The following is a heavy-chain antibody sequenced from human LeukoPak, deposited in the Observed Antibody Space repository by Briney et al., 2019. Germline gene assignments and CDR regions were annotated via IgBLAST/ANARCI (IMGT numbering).Heavy chain of an antibody. J-gene: IGHJ4*02. CDR2: IRYDGSSK. CDR3: AKESESYDSSGSTFDY. Sequence: PGGSLRLSCAASGFTFSSYAMSWVRQAPGKGLEWVAFIRYDGSSKYYADSVKGRLTIPRDNSKNTLYLQMNSLRAEDTAVYYCAKESESYDSSGSTFDYWGQGTLVTVSS. D-gene: IGHD3-22*01. CDR1: GFTFSSYA. V-gene: IGHV3-30*02.